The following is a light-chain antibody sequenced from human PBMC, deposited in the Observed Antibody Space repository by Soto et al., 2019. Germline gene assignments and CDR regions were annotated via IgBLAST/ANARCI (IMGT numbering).Light chain of an antibody. V-gene: IGKV1-6*01. J-gene: IGKJ1*01. CDR2: AAS. CDR1: QGIRND. Sequence: TQSPSSLSASVGDRVTITCRASQGIRNDLGWYQQKPGKAPKLLIHAASSLESGVPSRFSGSGSGTDFTFTISSLQPEDFATYYCLQDYSYPWTFGQGTKVEI. CDR3: LQDYSYPWT.